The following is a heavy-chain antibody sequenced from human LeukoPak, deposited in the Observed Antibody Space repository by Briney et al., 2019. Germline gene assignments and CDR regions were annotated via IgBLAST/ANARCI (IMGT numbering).Heavy chain of an antibody. Sequence: GASVKVSCKASGYTFTAYYIHWVRKAPGQGLEWMAWINPNNGDTKYAQKFQGRVTMTRDTSVRTVYMELGRLTSDDTAVYYCARDKTLAAAGRNNWFDPWGQGTLVTVSS. J-gene: IGHJ5*02. CDR1: GYTFTAYY. D-gene: IGHD6-13*01. CDR3: ARDKTLAAAGRNNWFDP. CDR2: INPNNGDT. V-gene: IGHV1-2*02.